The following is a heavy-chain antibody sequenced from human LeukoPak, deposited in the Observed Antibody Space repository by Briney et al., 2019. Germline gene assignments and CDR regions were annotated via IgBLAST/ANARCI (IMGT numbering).Heavy chain of an antibody. CDR3: ARDYYGSGSRDYFDY. Sequence: PSEPLSLTCTVSGGSFSSYYWSWIGQPPGKGLEGIGYICYSGSTNYNPSLKSRVTISVDTSKNQFSLKLSSVTAADTAVYYCARDYYGSGSRDYFDYWGQGTLVTVSS. CDR2: ICYSGST. J-gene: IGHJ4*02. CDR1: GGSFSSYY. D-gene: IGHD3-10*01. V-gene: IGHV4-59*01.